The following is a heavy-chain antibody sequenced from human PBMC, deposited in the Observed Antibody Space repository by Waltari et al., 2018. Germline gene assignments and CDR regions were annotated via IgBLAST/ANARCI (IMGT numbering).Heavy chain of an antibody. J-gene: IGHJ4*02. D-gene: IGHD6-6*01. Sequence: QVQLVQSGAEVKKPGASVKVSCKASGYTFTSYAMHWVRQAPGQRLEWMGWINAGNGNTKYSQGFQGRVTITRDTSASTAYMELSSLRSEDMAVYYCARGDGAAGSSSAVELVYWGQGTLVTVSS. V-gene: IGHV1-3*03. CDR2: INAGNGNT. CDR1: GYTFTSYA. CDR3: ARGDGAAGSSSAVELVY.